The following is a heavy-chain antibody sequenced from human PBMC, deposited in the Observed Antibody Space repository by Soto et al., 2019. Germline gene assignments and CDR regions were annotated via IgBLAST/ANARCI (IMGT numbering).Heavy chain of an antibody. CDR2: ISKSGGST. J-gene: IGHJ4*02. V-gene: IGHV3-23*01. CDR3: AKDPPTTGTTFDY. CDR1: GFTFSNFA. Sequence: GGSLRLSCAASGFTFSNFAMSWVCQAPGKGLEWVPTISKSGGSTYYADSVKGHFTISRDNSKNTLFLQINSLRAEDTAIYYCAKDPPTTGTTFDYWGQGTLVAVSS. D-gene: IGHD1-1*01.